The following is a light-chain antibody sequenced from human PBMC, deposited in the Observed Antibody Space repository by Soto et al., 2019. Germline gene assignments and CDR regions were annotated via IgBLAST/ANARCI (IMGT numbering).Light chain of an antibody. Sequence: DIQMTQSPSYLSASVGDRVTITCRASQSSSRNLNWYQQKPGKAPQLLIYAAASLQSGVPSRFSGSGSGTDFTLTISSLQPEDFANCYGQQSYSRPPTFGHGTKVEI. V-gene: IGKV1-39*01. J-gene: IGKJ1*01. CDR3: QQSYSRPPT. CDR2: AAA. CDR1: QSSSRN.